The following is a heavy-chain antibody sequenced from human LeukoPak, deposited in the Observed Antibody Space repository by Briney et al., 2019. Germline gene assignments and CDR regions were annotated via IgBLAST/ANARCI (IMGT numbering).Heavy chain of an antibody. V-gene: IGHV1-2*06. CDR3: AREGGLNYYDSSGYYYS. Sequence: ASVKVSCKTSGYTFIDYFIHWVRQAPGQGLEWMGRLNPNNGYTFYTEEFQGRVTMTRDTSISTAYMELSRLRSDDTAVYYCAREGGLNYYDSSGYYYSWGQGTLVTVSS. CDR2: LNPNNGYT. CDR1: GYTFIDYF. D-gene: IGHD3-22*01. J-gene: IGHJ4*02.